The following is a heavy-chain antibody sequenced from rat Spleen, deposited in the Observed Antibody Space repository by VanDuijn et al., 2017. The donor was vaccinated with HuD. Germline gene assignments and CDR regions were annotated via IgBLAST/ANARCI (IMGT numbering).Heavy chain of an antibody. CDR3: VRHGYNSYFDD. CDR1: GFTFSDYY. J-gene: IGHJ2*01. Sequence: EVQLVESDGGLVQPGRSLKLSCTASGFTFSDYYMAWVRQAPTKGLEWVATISSDGGRNFYRDSVKGRFTISRDNAKSSLYLQMDSLRSGDTATYYCVRHGYNSYFDDWGQGVMVTVSS. D-gene: IGHD1-9*01. V-gene: IGHV5-29*01. CDR2: ISSDGGRN.